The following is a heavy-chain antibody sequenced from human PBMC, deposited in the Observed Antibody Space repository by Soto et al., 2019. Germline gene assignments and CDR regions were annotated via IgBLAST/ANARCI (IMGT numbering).Heavy chain of an antibody. CDR3: SRDLIVRGVISPGLDY. J-gene: IGHJ4*02. D-gene: IGHD3-10*01. V-gene: IGHV3-33*01. CDR1: GFTFSSYG. Sequence: PGGSLTPSCAASGFTFSSYGMHWVRQAPGKGLEWVAVIWYDGSDKYYAESVKGRFTISSDNSKNTLYLQRNSLRAEDTAVYYCSRDLIVRGVISPGLDYWGQGTLVTVSS. CDR2: IWYDGSDK.